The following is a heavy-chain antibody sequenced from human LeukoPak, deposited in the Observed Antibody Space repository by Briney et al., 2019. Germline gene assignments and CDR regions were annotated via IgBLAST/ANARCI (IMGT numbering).Heavy chain of an antibody. J-gene: IGHJ3*02. D-gene: IGHD1-26*01. CDR2: INSDGSST. CDR1: GFTFSSYW. V-gene: IGHV3-74*01. Sequence: GGSLRLSCAVSGFTFSSYWMHWVRQAPGKGLVWVSRINSDGSSTSYADSVKGRFTISRDNAKNTLYLQMNSLRAEDTAVYYCARVRYSGSYEGAFDIWGQGTMVTVSS. CDR3: ARVRYSGSYEGAFDI.